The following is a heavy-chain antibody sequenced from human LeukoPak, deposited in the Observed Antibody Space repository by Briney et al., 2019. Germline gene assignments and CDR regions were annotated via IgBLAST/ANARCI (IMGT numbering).Heavy chain of an antibody. D-gene: IGHD4-17*01. V-gene: IGHV4-39*07. Sequence: SETLSLTCTVSGGSISSSSYYWGWIRQPPGKGLEWIGSIYYSGSTYYNPSLKSRVTISVDTSKNQFSLKLSSVTAADTAVYYCAGVGRGDYGDYTAGYWGQGTLVTISS. CDR2: IYYSGST. CDR3: AGVGRGDYGDYTAGY. J-gene: IGHJ4*02. CDR1: GGSISSSSYY.